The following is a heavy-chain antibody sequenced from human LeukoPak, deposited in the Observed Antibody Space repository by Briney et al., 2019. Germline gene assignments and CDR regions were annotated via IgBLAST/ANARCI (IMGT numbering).Heavy chain of an antibody. J-gene: IGHJ4*02. D-gene: IGHD2-2*01. CDR1: GYTFTSYA. CDR2: SNAGNGNT. V-gene: IGHV1-3*01. CDR3: ARPGDIVVVPAATPFDY. Sequence: ASVKVPCKASGYTFTSYAMHWVRQAPGQRLEWMGWSNAGNGNTKYSQKFQGRVTITRDTSASTAYMELSSLRSEDTAVYYCARPGDIVVVPAATPFDYWGQGTLVTVSS.